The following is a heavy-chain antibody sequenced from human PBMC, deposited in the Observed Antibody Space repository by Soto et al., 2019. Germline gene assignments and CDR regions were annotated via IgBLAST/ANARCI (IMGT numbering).Heavy chain of an antibody. CDR3: ARRPTAERHYYYYYGMDV. V-gene: IGHV1-46*01. J-gene: IGHJ6*02. Sequence: GASVKVSCKASGYTFTTYYLHWVRQAPGQGPEWMGIINPSGGTTNYAQTFEGRVTMTRDTSTSTVYMELSSLRSDDTAVYYCARRPTAERHYYYYYGMDVWGQGTTVTVSS. CDR2: INPSGGTT. D-gene: IGHD7-27*01. CDR1: GYTFTTYY.